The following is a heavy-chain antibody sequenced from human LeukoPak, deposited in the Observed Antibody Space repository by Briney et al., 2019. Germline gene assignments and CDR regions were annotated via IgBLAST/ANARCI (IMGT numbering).Heavy chain of an antibody. Sequence: SETLSLTCAVYGGSFSGYYWSWIRQPPGKGLEWIGEINHSGSTNYNPSLKSRVTISVDTSKNQFSLKLSSVTAADTAVYYSARGRYSSSWGQHWFDPWGQGTLVTVSS. CDR2: INHSGST. V-gene: IGHV4-34*01. CDR3: ARGRYSSSWGQHWFDP. J-gene: IGHJ5*02. CDR1: GGSFSGYY. D-gene: IGHD6-13*01.